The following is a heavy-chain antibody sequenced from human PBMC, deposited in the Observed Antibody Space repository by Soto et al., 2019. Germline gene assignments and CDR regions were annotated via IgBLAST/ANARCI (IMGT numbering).Heavy chain of an antibody. CDR2: ISGNGGST. Sequence: GGSLRLSCAASGFTFSSYAMSWVRQAPGKGLEWVSAISGNGGSTYYADSVKGRFTISRDNSKNTLYLQMNSLRAEDTAVYYCAKDWPREWTADNNDQPSAEYFQHWGQGTLVTVSS. J-gene: IGHJ1*01. CDR1: GFTFSSYA. V-gene: IGHV3-23*01. CDR3: AKDWPREWTADNNDQPSAEYFQH. D-gene: IGHD3-3*01.